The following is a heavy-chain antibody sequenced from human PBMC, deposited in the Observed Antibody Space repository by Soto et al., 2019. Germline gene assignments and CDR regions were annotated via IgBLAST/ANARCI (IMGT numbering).Heavy chain of an antibody. V-gene: IGHV1-3*01. D-gene: IGHD3-10*01. CDR1: GYTFTSYA. CDR3: ARDLGFGLSDY. CDR2: INAGNGNT. Sequence: EASVKVSCTASGYTFTSYAMHWVRQAPGQRLEWMGWINAGNGNTKYSQKFQGRVTITRDTSASTAYMELSGLRSEVTAVYSCARDLGFGLSDYWGQGTLVTVS. J-gene: IGHJ4*02.